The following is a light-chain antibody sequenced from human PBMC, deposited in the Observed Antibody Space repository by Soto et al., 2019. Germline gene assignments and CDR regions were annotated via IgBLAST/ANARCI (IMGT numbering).Light chain of an antibody. CDR1: QSVSSN. CDR3: QQYNNWPPGA. CDR2: GAS. Sequence: IVMTQSPAPLSVSPGERATLSCRASQSVSSNLAWYQQKPGQAPRLLIYGASTRATGIPARFSGSGSGTEFTLTISSLQSEDFAVYYCQQYNNWPPGAFGQGPKVEI. J-gene: IGKJ1*01. V-gene: IGKV3-15*01.